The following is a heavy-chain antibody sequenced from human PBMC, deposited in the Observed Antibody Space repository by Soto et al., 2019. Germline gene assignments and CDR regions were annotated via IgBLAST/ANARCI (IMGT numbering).Heavy chain of an antibody. J-gene: IGHJ6*02. CDR2: ISGSGGST. CDR3: ATDGLDCTSTSCYGWGAYYYYGMEV. V-gene: IGHV3-23*01. CDR1: GFTFSSYA. Sequence: PGGSLRLSCAASGFTFSSYAMSWVRQAPGKGLEWVSAISGSGGSTYDADSVKGRFTISRDNSKNTLYMQMNSLRAEDTAAYYCATDGLDCTSTSCYGWGAYYYYGMEVWRQGNTVTVSS. D-gene: IGHD2-2*01.